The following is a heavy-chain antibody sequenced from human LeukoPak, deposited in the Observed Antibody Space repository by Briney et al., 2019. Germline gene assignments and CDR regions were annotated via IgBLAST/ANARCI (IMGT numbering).Heavy chain of an antibody. CDR3: VRDNPRCCGVVPANIDDY. CDR1: GFTFSTYW. J-gene: IGHJ4*02. Sequence: GGSLRLSCAASGFTFSTYWMHWVRQAPGKGLVWVSRLNTDGRTTGYADSVKGRFTISRDNAKNSLYLQMNSLRAEDTAVYYCVRDNPRCCGVVPANIDDYWGQGTLVTVSS. CDR2: LNTDGRTT. V-gene: IGHV3-74*01. D-gene: IGHD2-15*01.